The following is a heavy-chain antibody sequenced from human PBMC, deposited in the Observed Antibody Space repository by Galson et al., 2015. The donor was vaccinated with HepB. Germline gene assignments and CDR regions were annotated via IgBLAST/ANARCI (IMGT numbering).Heavy chain of an antibody. CDR3: TRLSRSFVVAEGWNYADDYFDY. CDR1: GFTFSGSA. Sequence: SLRLSCAASGFTFSGSAMHWVRQASGKGLEWVGRIRSKANSYATAYAASVKGRFTISRDDSKNTAYLQMNSLKTEDTAVYYCTRLSRSFVVAEGWNYADDYFDYWGQGTLVTVSS. J-gene: IGHJ4*02. CDR2: IRSKANSYAT. V-gene: IGHV3-73*01. D-gene: IGHD1-7*01.